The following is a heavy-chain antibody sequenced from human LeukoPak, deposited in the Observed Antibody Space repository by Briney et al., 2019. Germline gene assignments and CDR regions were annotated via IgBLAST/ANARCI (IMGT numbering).Heavy chain of an antibody. D-gene: IGHD3-3*01. CDR1: GGSISSYY. CDR2: IYYSGST. CDR3: ARASDDFWSGYLDY. Sequence: SETLSLTCTVSGGSISSYYWSWLRQPPGKGLEWIGYIYYSGSTNYNPSLKSRVTILVDTSKNQFSLKLSSVTAADTAVYYCARASDDFWSGYLDYWGQGTLVTVSS. V-gene: IGHV4-59*01. J-gene: IGHJ4*02.